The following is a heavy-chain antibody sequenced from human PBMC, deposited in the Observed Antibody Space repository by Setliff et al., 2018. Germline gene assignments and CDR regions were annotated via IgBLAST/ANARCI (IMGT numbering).Heavy chain of an antibody. V-gene: IGHV1-2*02. CDR3: ARAWYDNSGSYYENYYYFMDV. D-gene: IGHD3-22*01. Sequence: ASVQVSCQASGYSFTDYYIHWVRQAPGQGLEWVGWINPHSGGTTFARKFQGRVTMTRDTSISTAHMELSSLRSDDTAVYYCARAWYDNSGSYYENYYYFMDVWGKGTTVTVSS. CDR1: GYSFTDYY. CDR2: INPHSGGT. J-gene: IGHJ6*03.